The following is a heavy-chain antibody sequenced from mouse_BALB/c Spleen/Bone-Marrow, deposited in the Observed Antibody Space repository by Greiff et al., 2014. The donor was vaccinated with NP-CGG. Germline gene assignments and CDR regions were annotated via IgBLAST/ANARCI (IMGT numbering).Heavy chain of an antibody. CDR1: GYTFTSYW. CDR3: ARSRGYYDYWYFDV. V-gene: IGHV1-69*02. J-gene: IGHJ1*01. D-gene: IGHD2-4*01. CDR2: IDPSDSYT. Sequence: QVQLKQSGAELVKPGASVKLSCKASGYTFTSYWMHWVKQRPGQGLEWIGEIDPSDSYTNYNQKFKGKATLTVDKSSGTAYMQLGSLTSEDSAVYYCARSRGYYDYWYFDVWGAGTTVTVSS.